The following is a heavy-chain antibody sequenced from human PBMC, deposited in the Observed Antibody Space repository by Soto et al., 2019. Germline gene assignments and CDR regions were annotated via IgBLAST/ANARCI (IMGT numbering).Heavy chain of an antibody. V-gene: IGHV4-39*01. CDR3: ARQQYGSGSYYDFDY. CDR2: IYYSGST. Sequence: SETLSLTCTVSGGSISSSSYYWVWIRQPPGKGLEWIGNIYYSGSTYYNPSLRSRITISVDTSKNQFSLKLSSVTAADTAVYYCARQQYGSGSYYDFDYWGQGTLVTVSS. J-gene: IGHJ4*02. D-gene: IGHD3-10*01. CDR1: GGSISSSSYY.